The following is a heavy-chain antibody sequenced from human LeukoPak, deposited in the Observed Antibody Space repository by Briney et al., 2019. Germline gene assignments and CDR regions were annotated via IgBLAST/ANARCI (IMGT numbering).Heavy chain of an antibody. CDR3: ARDAAWYGGNQAY. J-gene: IGHJ4*02. CDR1: GFTFSSYS. V-gene: IGHV3-48*04. CDR2: ISSTSSAI. Sequence: GGSLRLSCAASGFTFSSYSMNWVRQAPGKGLEWFSYISSTSSAIYYADSLKGRFTISRDNAKNSLYLQMDSLRAEDTAVYYCARDAAWYGGNQAYWGQGTLVTVSS. D-gene: IGHD1-26*01.